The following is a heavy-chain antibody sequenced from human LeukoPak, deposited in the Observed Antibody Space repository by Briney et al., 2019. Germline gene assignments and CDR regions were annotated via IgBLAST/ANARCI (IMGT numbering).Heavy chain of an antibody. V-gene: IGHV1-3*04. D-gene: IGHD2/OR15-2a*01. Sequence: GAAVKVSCKASGYTFTTYAIHWVRQAPGQRLEWMGWINTGNGNTKHSQNFQGRVTITRDTSASTAYMELSSLRSEATAVYYCARHSLTYPAGFDSSGPGTPLTASS. CDR1: GYTFTTYA. J-gene: IGHJ4*01. CDR3: ARHSLTYPAGFDS. CDR2: INTGNGNT.